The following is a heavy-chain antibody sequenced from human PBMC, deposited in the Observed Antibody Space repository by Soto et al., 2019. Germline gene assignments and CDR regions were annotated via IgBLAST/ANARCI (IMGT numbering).Heavy chain of an antibody. D-gene: IGHD3-3*01. CDR3: AKDGSGAPVYAPGDY. V-gene: IGHV3-23*01. CDR2: ISREGAYT. J-gene: IGHJ4*02. CDR1: AFIFRDYA. Sequence: EVHLLESGGDLVQPGGSLRLSCAASAFIFRDYAMSWVRQAPGKGLEWVSTISREGAYTHYSDSVEGRFTISRDNSKNTLYLQMSSLRGEDTALYYCAKDGSGAPVYAPGDYWGQGMQVTVSS.